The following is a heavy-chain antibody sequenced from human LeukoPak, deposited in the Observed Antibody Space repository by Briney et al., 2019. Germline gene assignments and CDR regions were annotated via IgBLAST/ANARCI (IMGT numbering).Heavy chain of an antibody. CDR3: AKTTGDSSGYSH. V-gene: IGHV3-23*01. CDR2: ISGSGGST. D-gene: IGHD3-22*01. CDR1: GFTFSSYA. J-gene: IGHJ1*01. Sequence: GRSLRLSCAASGFTFSSYAMSWVRQAPGKGLEWVSAISGSGGSTYYADSVKGRFTISRDNSKNTLYLQMNSLRAEDTAVYYYAKTTGDSSGYSHWGQGTLVTVSS.